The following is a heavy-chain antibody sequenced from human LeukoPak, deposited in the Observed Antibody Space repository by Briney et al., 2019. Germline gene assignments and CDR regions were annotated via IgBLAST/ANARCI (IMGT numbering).Heavy chain of an antibody. J-gene: IGHJ6*02. D-gene: IGHD3-22*01. CDR1: GYSFTSYW. Sequence: GESLKISCQGSGYSFTSYWIGWVRQLPGKGLKWMGIIYPGDSHTTYSPSFKGQVTISADKSISTAYLQWSSLRASDTAMYYCAKLPVLPYHDSSGYYRTNYYYYGMAVWRQGTTVSVSS. CDR3: AKLPVLPYHDSSGYYRTNYYYYGMAV. CDR2: IYPGDSHT. V-gene: IGHV5-51*01.